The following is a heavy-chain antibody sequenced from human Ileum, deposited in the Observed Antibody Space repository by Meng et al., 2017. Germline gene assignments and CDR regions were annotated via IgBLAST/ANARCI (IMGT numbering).Heavy chain of an antibody. CDR3: ARRAHYGDPPR. CDR2: IYYGGST. CDR1: SGSFTTNHYY. V-gene: IGHV4-39*01. J-gene: IGHJ4*02. D-gene: IGHD4-17*01. Sequence: QLRLQESGPGLVKPSETLSLTCRFSSGSFTTNHYYWCWIRRPPGKGLEWIGGIYYGGSTYYNPSLKSRVTISVDTSTNQFSLKLISVTAADTAVYYCARRAHYGDPPRWGQGTLVTVSS.